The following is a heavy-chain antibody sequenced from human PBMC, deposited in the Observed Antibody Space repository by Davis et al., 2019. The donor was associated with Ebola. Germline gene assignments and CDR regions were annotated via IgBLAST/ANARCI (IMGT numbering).Heavy chain of an antibody. V-gene: IGHV3-48*02. CDR2: ILSSGSTI. D-gene: IGHD1-26*01. CDR1: GFTFSDYS. J-gene: IGHJ4*02. Sequence: GESLKISCAASGFTFSDYSMNWVRQAPGKGLEWVSYILSSGSTIFYADSVKGRFTISRDNAKNSLYLQMNSLRDEDTAVYFCARMSGSYRSRIDYWGQGTLVTVSS. CDR3: ARMSGSYRSRIDY.